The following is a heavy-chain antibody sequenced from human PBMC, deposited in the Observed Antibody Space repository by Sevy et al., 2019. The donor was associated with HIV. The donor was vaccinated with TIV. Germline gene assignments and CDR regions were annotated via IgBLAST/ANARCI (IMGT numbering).Heavy chain of an antibody. CDR1: GVSISSYY. D-gene: IGHD3-22*01. V-gene: IGHV4-59*01. CDR3: ARDRDYDSSGYYYRDYGMDV. J-gene: IGHJ6*02. CDR2: IYYSGST. Sequence: SETLSLTCTVSGVSISSYYWSWIRQPPGKGLEGIGYIYYSGSTNYNPSLKSRVTISVDTSKNQFSLKLSSVTAADTAVYYCARDRDYDSSGYYYRDYGMDVWGQGTTVTVSS.